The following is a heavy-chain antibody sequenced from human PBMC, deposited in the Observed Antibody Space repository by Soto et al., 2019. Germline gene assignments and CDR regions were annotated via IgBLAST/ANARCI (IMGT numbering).Heavy chain of an antibody. CDR1: GFAFRSYN. V-gene: IGHV3-21*01. CDR2: ISSGSSNI. CDR3: ASATVVAATFDF. D-gene: IGHD2-15*01. Sequence: EVQLVESGGGLVKPGGSLTLSCAASGFAFRSYNMNWVRQAPGKGLEWVASISSGSSNIYYADSVKGRFTIYRDNAKNSLFLQIDSLRAVYSAVYYCASATVVAATFDFWGQGTLVTVSS. J-gene: IGHJ4*02.